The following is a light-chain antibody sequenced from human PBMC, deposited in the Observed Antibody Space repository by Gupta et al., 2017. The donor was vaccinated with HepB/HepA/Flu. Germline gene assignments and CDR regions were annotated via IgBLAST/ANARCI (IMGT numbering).Light chain of an antibody. V-gene: IGLV2-14*01. CDR2: DVS. CDR3: SSFTSSSTRV. J-gene: IGLJ1*01. Sequence: QSALTQPASVSGSPGQSITISCPGTSSDVGGYNYVSWYQQHLGKAPKVMIYDVSSRPSGVSNRFSGSKSGNTASLTISGLQAEDEADYYCSSFTSSSTRVFGTGTQVTVL. CDR1: SSDVGGYNY.